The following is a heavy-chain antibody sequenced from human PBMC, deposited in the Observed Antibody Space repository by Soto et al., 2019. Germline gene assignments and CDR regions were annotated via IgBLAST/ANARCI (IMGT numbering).Heavy chain of an antibody. CDR1: GFSFGNFA. J-gene: IGHJ4*02. CDR2: INSNGDST. V-gene: IGHV3-23*01. Sequence: GGSLRLSCAASGFSFGNFAMAWVRQAPGKGLEWVSTINSNGDSTYYADSVKGRFTISRDNSENTLYLQMNSLRVEDTAVYYCAKEPEMAGRGLEYWGQGTLVTVSS. CDR3: AKEPEMAGRGLEY.